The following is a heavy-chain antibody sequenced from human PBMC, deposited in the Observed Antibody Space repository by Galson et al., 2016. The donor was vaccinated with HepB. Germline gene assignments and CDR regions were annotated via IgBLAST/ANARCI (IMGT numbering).Heavy chain of an antibody. Sequence: SVKVSCKASGYTFISYAISWVRQAPGQGLEWMGWISAYNGNPNYAQKFQGRVAMTTDTSTSTAYMELRSLNSDDTAVYYFARGLIAVVVGRAFDIWGQGTMVTVSS. D-gene: IGHD6-19*01. V-gene: IGHV1-18*01. J-gene: IGHJ3*02. CDR3: ARGLIAVVVGRAFDI. CDR1: GYTFISYA. CDR2: ISAYNGNP.